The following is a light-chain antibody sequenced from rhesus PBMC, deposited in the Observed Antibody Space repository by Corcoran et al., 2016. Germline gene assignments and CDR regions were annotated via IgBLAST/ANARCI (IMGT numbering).Light chain of an antibody. J-gene: IGKJ2*01. V-gene: IGKV1-22*01. Sequence: DIQMTQSPSSLSASVGDTVTIPCRASQSISSWLAWYQQNPGKAPKLLIYKASSLQSGVPSRFSGSGSGTEFTLTISSMQSEDFATYYCQQYSSSPPYSFGQGTKVEIK. CDR2: KAS. CDR1: QSISSW. CDR3: QQYSSSPPYS.